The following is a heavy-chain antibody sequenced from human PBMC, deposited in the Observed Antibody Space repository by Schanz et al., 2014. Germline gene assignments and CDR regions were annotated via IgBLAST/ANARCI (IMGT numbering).Heavy chain of an antibody. D-gene: IGHD6-13*01. Sequence: EVHLVESGGGLVEPGGSLRLSCATSGFTLGIFAVSWVRQAPGKGLEWVSSFNDGGGNKYYADSVKGRFTISSDNSKSTLYLQMSSLRAEDTAVYYCAKSQGSSFDSWGQGTLVTVSS. CDR1: GFTLGIFA. V-gene: IGHV3-23*04. J-gene: IGHJ4*02. CDR2: FNDGGGNK. CDR3: AKSQGSSFDS.